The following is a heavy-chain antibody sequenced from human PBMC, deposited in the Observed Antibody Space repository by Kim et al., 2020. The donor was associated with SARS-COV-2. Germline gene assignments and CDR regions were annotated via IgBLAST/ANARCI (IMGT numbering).Heavy chain of an antibody. J-gene: IGHJ3*02. V-gene: IGHV3-30*18. CDR1: GFTFSSYG. Sequence: GGSLRLSCAASGFTFSSYGMHWVRQAPGKGLEWVAVISYDGSNKYYADSVKGRFTISRDNSKNTLYLQMNSLRAEDTAVYYCAKVGLQLWYHDAFDIWGQGTMVTVSS. CDR3: AKVGLQLWYHDAFDI. D-gene: IGHD5-18*01. CDR2: ISYDGSNK.